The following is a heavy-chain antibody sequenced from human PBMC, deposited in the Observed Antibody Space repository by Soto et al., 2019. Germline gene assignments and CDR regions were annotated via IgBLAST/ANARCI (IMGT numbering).Heavy chain of an antibody. Sequence: GGSLRLSCAASGFTFSSYGMHWVRQAPGKGLEWVAVISYDGSNKYYADSVKGRFTISRDNSKNTLYLQMNSLRAEDTAVYYCALERYYDSSGPLFDYWGQGTLVTVSS. CDR2: ISYDGSNK. CDR1: GFTFSSYG. D-gene: IGHD3-22*01. V-gene: IGHV3-30*03. CDR3: ALERYYDSSGPLFDY. J-gene: IGHJ4*02.